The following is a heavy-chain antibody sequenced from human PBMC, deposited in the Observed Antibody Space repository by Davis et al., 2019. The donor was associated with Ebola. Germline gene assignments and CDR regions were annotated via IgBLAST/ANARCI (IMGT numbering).Heavy chain of an antibody. D-gene: IGHD3/OR15-3a*01. CDR2: SYHSGST. J-gene: IGHJ4*02. Sequence: PSETLSLTCTVSGYSITSDYYWGWIRQPPGKGLEWIGSSYHSGSTYYNPSLKSRVTISVDMSKNQFSLKLSSVTAADTAVYYCARDSSYVSGRVPLDSWGQGTLVTVSS. V-gene: IGHV4-38-2*02. CDR1: GYSITSDYY. CDR3: ARDSSYVSGRVPLDS.